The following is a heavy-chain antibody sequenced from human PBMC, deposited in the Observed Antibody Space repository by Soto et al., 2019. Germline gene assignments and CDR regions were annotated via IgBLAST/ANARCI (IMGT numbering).Heavy chain of an antibody. J-gene: IGHJ5*02. CDR1: GFTFSSYA. V-gene: IGHV3-23*01. Sequence: PGGSLRLSCAASGFTFSSYAMSWVRQAPGKGLEWVSAISGSGGSTYYADSVKGRFTISRDNSKNTLYLQMNSLRAEDTAVYYCANQKQKFFAPSNWFDPWGQGTLVTVSP. CDR2: ISGSGGST. CDR3: ANQKQKFFAPSNWFDP. D-gene: IGHD3-3*01.